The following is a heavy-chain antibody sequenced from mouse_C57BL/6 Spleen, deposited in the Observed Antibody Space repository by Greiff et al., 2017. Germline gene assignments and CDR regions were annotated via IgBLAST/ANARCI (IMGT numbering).Heavy chain of an antibody. V-gene: IGHV5-6*01. J-gene: IGHJ1*03. CDR2: ISSGGSYT. CDR3: ALQGRGGDWYFDV. CDR1: GFTFSSYG. D-gene: IGHD1-1*02. Sequence: EVQRVESGGDLVKPGGSLKLSCAASGFTFSSYGMSWVRQTPDKRLEWVATISSGGSYTYYPDSVKGRLTISRDNAKNTLYLQMSSLKSEDTAMYYCALQGRGGDWYFDVWGTGTTVTVSS.